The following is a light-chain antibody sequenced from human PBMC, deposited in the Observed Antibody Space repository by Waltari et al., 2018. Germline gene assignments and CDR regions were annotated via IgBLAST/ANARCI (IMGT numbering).Light chain of an antibody. Sequence: IQMTQSPSTLSASVGDRVTITCRASQSISSWLAWYQQKPGKAPNLLIYKGSSLESGVPSRFSGSGAGTEFTLTISILKPDDFATYYCQQYNSYPWTFGQGTKVEMK. CDR2: KGS. CDR1: QSISSW. CDR3: QQYNSYPWT. J-gene: IGKJ1*01. V-gene: IGKV1-5*03.